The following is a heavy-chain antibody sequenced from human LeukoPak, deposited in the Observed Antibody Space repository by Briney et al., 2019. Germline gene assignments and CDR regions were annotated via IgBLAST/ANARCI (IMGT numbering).Heavy chain of an antibody. J-gene: IGHJ4*02. CDR1: GITLSNYG. Sequence: PGGSLRLSCAVSGITLSNYGMSWVRQAPGKGLEWVAGVSDSGGSTNYADSVKGRFTISRDNAKNTLYLQMNGLRAEDTAVYFRAKRGVVIRAVIIVGFHKEAYYFDYWGQGALVTVSS. V-gene: IGHV3-23*01. D-gene: IGHD3-10*01. CDR3: AKRGVVIRAVIIVGFHKEAYYFDY. CDR2: VSDSGGST.